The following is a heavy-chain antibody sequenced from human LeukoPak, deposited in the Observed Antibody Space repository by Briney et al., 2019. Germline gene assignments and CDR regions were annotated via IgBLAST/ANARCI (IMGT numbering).Heavy chain of an antibody. V-gene: IGHV1-2*02. CDR1: GYSFTGYF. D-gene: IGHD3-22*01. Sequence: GASVKVSCKASGYSFTGYFIHWVRQAQGQGIEWMGCIDPNGGDTKYAQKFRGRVSMARRTSTRTAYRELSRLRSDDTAVYFCARSGSTGYSLAYWGQGTLVTVSS. J-gene: IGHJ4*02. CDR3: ARSGSTGYSLAY. CDR2: IDPNGGDT.